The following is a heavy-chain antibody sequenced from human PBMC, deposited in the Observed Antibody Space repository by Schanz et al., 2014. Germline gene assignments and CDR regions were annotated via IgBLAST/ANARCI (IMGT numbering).Heavy chain of an antibody. J-gene: IGHJ4*02. CDR2: ISYDGSNK. Sequence: VQLVESGGGLVKPGGSLRLSCAASGFAFSVYGMHWVRQAPGKGLEWVAVISYDGSNKYYADSVKGRFTISRDNSENTLYLQMNSLSAGDTAVYYCARGTDWNLHYWGQGTLXTVSS. V-gene: IGHV3-30*19. D-gene: IGHD1-1*01. CDR1: GFAFSVYG. CDR3: ARGTDWNLHY.